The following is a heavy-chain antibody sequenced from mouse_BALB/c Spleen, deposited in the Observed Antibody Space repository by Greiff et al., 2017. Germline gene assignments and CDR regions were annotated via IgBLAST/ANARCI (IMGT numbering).Heavy chain of an antibody. CDR1: GFSLTSYG. J-gene: IGHJ2*01. D-gene: IGHD1-1*01. CDR3: AKPDHGSSYFDY. CDR2: ICRGGST. Sequence: VQLQQSGPSLVQPSQSLSITCTVSGFSLTSYGVHWVRQSPGKGLEWLGVICRGGSTDYNAAFMSRLSITKDNSKSQVFFKMNSLQADDTAIYYCAKPDHGSSYFDYWGEGTTLTVSS. V-gene: IGHV2-5-1*01.